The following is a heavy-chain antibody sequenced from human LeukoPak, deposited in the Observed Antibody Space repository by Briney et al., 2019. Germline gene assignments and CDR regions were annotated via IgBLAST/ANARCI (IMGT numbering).Heavy chain of an antibody. D-gene: IGHD3-22*01. CDR2: ISSTGGTI. J-gene: IGHJ4*02. Sequence: PGGSLRLSCAASGFTFSNYEMNWVRQAPGKGLEWVSYISSTGGTIFYADSVKGRFTIPRDNAKNSLYLQMNSLRAEDTAVYYCARDYYDSSGYYAGFGYWGQGTLVTVSS. CDR1: GFTFSNYE. V-gene: IGHV3-48*03. CDR3: ARDYYDSSGYYAGFGY.